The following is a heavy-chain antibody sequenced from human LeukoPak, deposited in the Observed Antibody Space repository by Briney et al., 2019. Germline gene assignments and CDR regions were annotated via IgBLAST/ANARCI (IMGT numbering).Heavy chain of an antibody. D-gene: IGHD2-15*01. CDR1: GFTFSDFA. CDR3: AKRLSRGYYGKLIFDY. CDR2: ITTSGEST. J-gene: IGHJ4*02. V-gene: IGHV3-23*01. Sequence: PGRSLRLSCAPSGFTFSDFAMSWVRQRPGEGLEWVSSITTSGESTYYADSVKGRFAISRDNSGSTLYLQMNSLRIEDSAVYYCAKRLSRGYYGKLIFDYWGQGALVTVSS.